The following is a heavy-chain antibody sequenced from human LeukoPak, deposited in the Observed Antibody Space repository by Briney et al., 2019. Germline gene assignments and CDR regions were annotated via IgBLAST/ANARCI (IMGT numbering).Heavy chain of an antibody. D-gene: IGHD2-2*01. Sequence: SETLSLTCAVYGGSFSGYYWNWIRQPPGKGLEWIGEISHNENTNYSPSLKSRLTISIDTSKNQFSLKLSSVTAADTAVYYCARDREYCSSTSCSALGYWGQGTLVTVSS. CDR1: GGSFSGYY. V-gene: IGHV4-34*01. J-gene: IGHJ4*02. CDR3: ARDREYCSSTSCSALGY. CDR2: ISHNENT.